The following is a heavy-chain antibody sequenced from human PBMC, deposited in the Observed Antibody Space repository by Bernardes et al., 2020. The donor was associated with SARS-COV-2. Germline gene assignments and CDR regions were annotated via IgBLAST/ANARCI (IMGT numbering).Heavy chain of an antibody. CDR2: ISSSSSTL. V-gene: IGHV3-48*01. D-gene: IGHD3-16*01. CDR3: ASVGAYDYVWGRRDSADY. CDR1: GFTFSSSS. J-gene: IGHJ4*02. Sequence: AEALSLSCAASGFTFSSSSMNWVRQAPGPGLEWVSYISSSSSTLYYADSVKGRFTISRDNAKNSLYLQMNSLRAEDTAVYYCASVGAYDYVWGRRDSADYWGQGTLVTVS.